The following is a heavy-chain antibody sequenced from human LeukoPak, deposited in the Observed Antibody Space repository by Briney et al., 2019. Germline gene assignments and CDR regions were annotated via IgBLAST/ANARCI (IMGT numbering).Heavy chain of an antibody. V-gene: IGHV3-66*01. CDR2: IYSAGST. CDR3: ARYLTGWSSAFDI. J-gene: IGHJ3*02. D-gene: IGHD6-19*01. Sequence: GGSLRLSCAASGFTVSTNYMSWVRHAPGKGLEWVSVIYSAGSTYYADSVKGRFTISRDNSKNTLYLQMNSLRAEDTAVYYCARYLTGWSSAFDIWGQGTMVTVSS. CDR1: GFTVSTNY.